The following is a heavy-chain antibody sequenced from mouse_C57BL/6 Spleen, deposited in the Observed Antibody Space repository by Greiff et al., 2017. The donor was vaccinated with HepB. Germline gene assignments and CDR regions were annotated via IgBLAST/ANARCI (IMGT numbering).Heavy chain of an antibody. J-gene: IGHJ2*01. CDR3: ARATTVVRYFDY. CDR1: GYSFTDYN. D-gene: IGHD1-1*01. V-gene: IGHV1-39*01. Sequence: EVQGVESGPELVKPGASVKISCKASGYSFTDYNMNWVKQSNGKSLEWIGVINPNYGTTSYNQKFKGKATLTVDQSSSTAYMQLNSLTSEDSAVYYCARATTVVRYFDYWGQGTTLTVSS. CDR2: INPNYGTT.